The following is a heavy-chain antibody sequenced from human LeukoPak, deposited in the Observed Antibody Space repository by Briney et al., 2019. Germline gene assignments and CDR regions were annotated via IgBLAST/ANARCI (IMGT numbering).Heavy chain of an antibody. Sequence: ASVKVSCKASGYTFTGYYMHWVRQAPGQGLEWMGWINPNSGGTNYAQKFQGRVTMTRDTSISTAYMELSRLRSDDTAVYYCARDLSPRYNGSYSFDYWGQGTLVTVSS. J-gene: IGHJ4*02. D-gene: IGHD1-26*01. V-gene: IGHV1-2*02. CDR2: INPNSGGT. CDR1: GYTFTGYY. CDR3: ARDLSPRYNGSYSFDY.